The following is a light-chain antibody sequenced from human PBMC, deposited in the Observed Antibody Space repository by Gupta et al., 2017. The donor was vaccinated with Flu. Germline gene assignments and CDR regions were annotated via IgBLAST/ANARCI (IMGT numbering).Light chain of an antibody. J-gene: IGLJ2*01. CDR2: EVS. CDR3: TSYTSSNTVI. V-gene: IGLV2-14*01. Sequence: QSALTQPASVSGSPGQSLTISCTGTSSDVGGYNYVSWYQQHPGKAPKLMIYEVSYRPSGVSNRFSGSKSGNTASLTISGLQAEDEADYYCTSYTSSNTVIFGGGTKLTVL. CDR1: SSDVGGYNY.